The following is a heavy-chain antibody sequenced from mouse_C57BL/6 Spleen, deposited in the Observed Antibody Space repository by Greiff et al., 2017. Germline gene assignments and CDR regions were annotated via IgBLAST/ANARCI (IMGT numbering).Heavy chain of an antibody. CDR2: IDPETGGT. J-gene: IGHJ3*01. CDR1: GYTFTDYE. V-gene: IGHV1-15*01. CDR3: TRRERFAY. Sequence: QVQLKQSGAELVRPGASVTLSCKASGYTFTDYEMHWVKQTPVHGLEWIGAIDPETGGTAYNQKFKGKAILTADKSSSTAYMELRSLTSEDSAVYYCTRRERFAYWGQGTLVTVSA.